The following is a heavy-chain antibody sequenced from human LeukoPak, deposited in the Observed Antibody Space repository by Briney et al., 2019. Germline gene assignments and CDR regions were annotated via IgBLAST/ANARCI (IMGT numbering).Heavy chain of an antibody. D-gene: IGHD3-9*01. Sequence: SETLSLTCAVYGGSISSYYWSWIRHPAGKGLEWIGRIYTSGSTNYNPSLKSRVTMSVDTSKNQFSLKLSSVTAADTAVYYCARDLYDILTGYYHDAFDIWGQGTMVTVSS. CDR2: IYTSGST. J-gene: IGHJ3*02. CDR3: ARDLYDILTGYYHDAFDI. CDR1: GGSISSYY. V-gene: IGHV4-4*07.